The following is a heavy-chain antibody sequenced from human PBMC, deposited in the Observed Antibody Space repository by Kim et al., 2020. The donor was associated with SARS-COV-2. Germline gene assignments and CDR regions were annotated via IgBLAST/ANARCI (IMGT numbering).Heavy chain of an antibody. CDR3: ARGGTSTLLDY. CDR2: T. D-gene: IGHD3-16*01. J-gene: IGHJ4*02. V-gene: IGHV3-72*01. Sequence: TEYAASVKGRFTISRDDSKNSLFLQMNSLKTEDTAVYFCARGGTSTLLDYWGQGTLVTVSS.